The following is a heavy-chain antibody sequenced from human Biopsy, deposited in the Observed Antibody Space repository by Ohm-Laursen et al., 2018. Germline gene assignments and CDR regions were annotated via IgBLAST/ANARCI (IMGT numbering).Heavy chain of an antibody. D-gene: IGHD3-16*01. CDR2: IHYSGNT. Sequence: TLSLTCIVSGVSINTGGYYWTWIRQHPGTGLEWIGYIHYSGNTLYNPSLKSRLTISVDTSRNQFSLKLTSVTAADTALYYCTRAGGGKIYGLWGQGTLSPSPQ. CDR1: GVSINTGGYY. CDR3: TRAGGGKIYGL. J-gene: IGHJ4*02. V-gene: IGHV4-31*03.